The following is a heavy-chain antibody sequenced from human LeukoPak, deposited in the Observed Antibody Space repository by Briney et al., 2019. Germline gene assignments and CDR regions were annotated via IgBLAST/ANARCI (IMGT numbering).Heavy chain of an antibody. J-gene: IGHJ6*03. CDR2: IYTSGST. Sequence: PSETLSLTCTVSGGSISSYYWSWIRQPPGKGLEWIGYIYTSGSTNYNPSLKSRVTISVDTSKNQFSLKLSSVTAADTAVYYCARRSHYYYMDVWGKGTTVTVSS. CDR3: ARRSHYYYMDV. V-gene: IGHV4-4*09. CDR1: GGSISSYY.